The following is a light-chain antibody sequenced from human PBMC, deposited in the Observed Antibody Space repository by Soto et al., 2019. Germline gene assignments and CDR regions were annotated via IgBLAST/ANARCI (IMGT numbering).Light chain of an antibody. CDR3: QQRSNWPPFT. CDR2: DAS. Sequence: EIVLTQSPGTLSLSPGARATLSCRASQSVSSSFLAWYQQKPGQAPRLLIYDASNRATGIPARFSGSGSGTDFTLTIRRLEPEDFAVYYCQQRSNWPPFTFGPGTKVDI. CDR1: QSVSSSF. J-gene: IGKJ3*01. V-gene: IGKV3D-20*02.